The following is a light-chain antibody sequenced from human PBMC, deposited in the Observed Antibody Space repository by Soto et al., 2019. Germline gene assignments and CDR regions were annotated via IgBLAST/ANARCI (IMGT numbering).Light chain of an antibody. J-gene: IGKJ1*01. CDR1: QSISSW. V-gene: IGKV1-5*01. CDR3: QQYNRYWRT. Sequence: DIPMTQSPSTLSESLGDRVTITCRSSQSISSWLAWYQQKPGKAPKLLIYDASSLESGVPSRFSGSGSGTEFTLTISSLQPDDFATYYCQQYNRYWRTFGQGTKVDI. CDR2: DAS.